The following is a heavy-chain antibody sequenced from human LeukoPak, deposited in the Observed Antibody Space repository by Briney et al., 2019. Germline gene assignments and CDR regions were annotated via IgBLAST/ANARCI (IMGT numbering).Heavy chain of an antibody. Sequence: QPGRSLRLSCAASGFTFSSYGMHWVRQAPGKGLEWVAVISYDGSNKYYADSVKGRFTISRDNSENTLYLQMNSLRAEDTAVYYCAKDYRPDFGVDTPIDYWGQGTLVTVSS. V-gene: IGHV3-30*18. D-gene: IGHD3-3*01. CDR1: GFTFSSYG. CDR2: ISYDGSNK. J-gene: IGHJ4*02. CDR3: AKDYRPDFGVDTPIDY.